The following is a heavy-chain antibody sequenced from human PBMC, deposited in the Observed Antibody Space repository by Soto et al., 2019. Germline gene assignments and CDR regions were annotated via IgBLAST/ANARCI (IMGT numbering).Heavy chain of an antibody. CDR3: ARMYSSGSGWFHP. D-gene: IGHD6-19*01. J-gene: IGHJ5*02. CDR2: FYSSGSI. Sequence: SETLSLTCFVSGYSITAGGYYWSWIRHHPGKGLEWIGSFYSSGSIIYNPSLRSRVSISGDTSSNQFSMSLTSVTAADTARYYCARMYSSGSGWFHPWGQGTLATVSS. CDR1: GYSITAGGYY. V-gene: IGHV4-31*03.